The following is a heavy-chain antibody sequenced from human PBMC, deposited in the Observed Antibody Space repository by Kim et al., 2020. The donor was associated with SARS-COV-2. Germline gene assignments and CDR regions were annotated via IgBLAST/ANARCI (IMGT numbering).Heavy chain of an antibody. CDR2: MRWNGSGI. Sequence: GGSLRLSCAASGFTFGDYSMHWVRQAPGKGLEWVSGMRWNGSGICYVDSVKGRFTISRDNAKNSLYLLMNSLRAEDTAVYYCARVMGIGAAVAVFDCGQG. J-gene: IGHJ1*01. CDR3: ARVMGIGAAVAVFD. CDR1: GFTFGDYS. V-gene: IGHV3-9*01. D-gene: IGHD6-25*01.